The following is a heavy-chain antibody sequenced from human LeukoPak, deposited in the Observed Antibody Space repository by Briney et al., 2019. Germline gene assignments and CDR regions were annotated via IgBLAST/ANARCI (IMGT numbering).Heavy chain of an antibody. J-gene: IGHJ4*02. Sequence: GASVKVSCKASGYTFTSYGISWVRQAPGQGLEWMGWISAYNGNTNYAQKLQGRVTMTTDTSTSTAYMELRSLRSDDTAVYYCARDRDIAAAGNYFDYWGQGTLVTVSS. CDR1: GYTFTSYG. V-gene: IGHV1-18*01. CDR2: ISAYNGNT. CDR3: ARDRDIAAAGNYFDY. D-gene: IGHD6-13*01.